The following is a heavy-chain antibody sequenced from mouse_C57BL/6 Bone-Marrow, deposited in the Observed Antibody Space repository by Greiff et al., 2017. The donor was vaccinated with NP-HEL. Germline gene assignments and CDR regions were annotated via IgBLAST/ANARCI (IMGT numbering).Heavy chain of an antibody. J-gene: IGHJ2*01. CDR1: GFTFSSYG. Sequence: EVQRVESGGDLVKPGGSLKLSCAASGFTFSSYGMSWVRQTPDKRLEWVATISSGGSYTYYPDSVKGRFTISRDNAKNTLYLQMSSLKSEDTAMYYCATYGNYVYYFDYWGQGTTLTVSS. D-gene: IGHD2-1*01. CDR3: ATYGNYVYYFDY. V-gene: IGHV5-6*01. CDR2: ISSGGSYT.